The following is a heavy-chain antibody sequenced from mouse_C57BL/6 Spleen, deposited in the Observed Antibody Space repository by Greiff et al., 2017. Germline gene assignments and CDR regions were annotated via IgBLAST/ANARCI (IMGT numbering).Heavy chain of an antibody. CDR2: IDPSDSYT. Sequence: QVQLQQPGAELVKPGASVKLSCKASGYTFTSYWMQWVKQRPGQGLEWIGEIDPSDSYTNYNQKFKGKATLTVDTSSSTAYMQLSSLTSEDSAVYYCASYYYGSLFAYWGQGTLVTVSA. D-gene: IGHD1-1*01. J-gene: IGHJ3*01. CDR3: ASYYYGSLFAY. CDR1: GYTFTSYW. V-gene: IGHV1-50*01.